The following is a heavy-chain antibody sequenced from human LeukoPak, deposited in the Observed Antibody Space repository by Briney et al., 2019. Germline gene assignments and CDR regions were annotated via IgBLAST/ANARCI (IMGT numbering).Heavy chain of an antibody. CDR3: ATLRTGLFDY. V-gene: IGHV4-59*08. Sequence: SETLSLTCTVSGGSISSYYWSWIRQPPGKGLEWIGYIYYSGSTNYNPSLESRVTISVDTSKNQFSLKLSSVTAADTAVYYCATLRTGLFDYWGQGTLVTVSS. CDR1: GGSISSYY. J-gene: IGHJ4*02. D-gene: IGHD4-17*01. CDR2: IYYSGST.